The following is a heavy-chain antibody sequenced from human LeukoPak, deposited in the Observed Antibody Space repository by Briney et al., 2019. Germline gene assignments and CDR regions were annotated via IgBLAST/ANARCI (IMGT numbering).Heavy chain of an antibody. CDR3: ARVLPGFDSSGYYLYYFDY. V-gene: IGHV4-34*01. CDR2: INHSGST. D-gene: IGHD3-22*01. J-gene: IGHJ4*02. CDR1: GGSFSGYY. Sequence: SSETLSLTCAVYGGSFSGYYWSWIRQPPGKGLEWIGEINHSGSTNYNPSLKSRVTISVDTSKNQFSLKLSSVTAADTAVYYCARVLPGFDSSGYYLYYFDYWGQGTLVTVSS.